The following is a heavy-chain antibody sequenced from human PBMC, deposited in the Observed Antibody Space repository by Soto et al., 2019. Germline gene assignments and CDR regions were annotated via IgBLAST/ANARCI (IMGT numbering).Heavy chain of an antibody. J-gene: IGHJ4*02. CDR1: GYSFTGYY. Sequence: HEHLVQSGAEVKRPGASLKVSCKASGYSFTGYYIHWVRQAPGQGLEWMGGINPDSGAPNYAQTFPGMVPLTSYTPISTASMDLTSLTSDDTAVYYCARFDYGTGGYPFPYFDYWGQGTLVIVSS. CDR3: ARFDYGTGGYPFPYFDY. V-gene: IGHV1-2*02. D-gene: IGHD2-8*02. CDR2: INPDSGAP.